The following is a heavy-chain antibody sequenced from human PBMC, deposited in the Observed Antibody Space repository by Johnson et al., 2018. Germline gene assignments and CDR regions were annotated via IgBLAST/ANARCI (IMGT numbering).Heavy chain of an antibody. D-gene: IGHD5-18*01. CDR3: ATVKGYHTASDYYYYGRDV. Sequence: QVQLVQSGAEVKKPGSSVKVSCKASGGTFINYVISWVRQAPGQGLEWMGTIIPSVAAASYSEDFHGRVTITADESTSTFYMELKSLRSDDTAVYYCATVKGYHTASDYYYYGRDVWGQGTTVTVYS. V-gene: IGHV1-69*18. J-gene: IGHJ6*02. CDR1: GGTFINYV. CDR2: IIPSVAAA.